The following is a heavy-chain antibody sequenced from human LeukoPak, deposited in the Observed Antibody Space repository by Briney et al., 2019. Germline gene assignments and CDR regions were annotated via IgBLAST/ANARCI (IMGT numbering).Heavy chain of an antibody. CDR1: GFTFSSYA. CDR3: AKAPFLGSAYYFDY. V-gene: IGHV3-23*01. J-gene: IGHJ4*02. Sequence: PGGSLRLSCAASGFTFSSYAMSWVRQAPGKGLEWVSAISGSGGSTYYADSVRGRFTISRDNSKNTLYLQMNSLRAEDTAVYYCAKAPFLGSAYYFDYWGQGTLVTVSS. CDR2: ISGSGGST. D-gene: IGHD7-27*01.